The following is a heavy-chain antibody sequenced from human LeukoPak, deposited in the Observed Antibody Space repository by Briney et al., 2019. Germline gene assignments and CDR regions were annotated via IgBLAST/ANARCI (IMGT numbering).Heavy chain of an antibody. D-gene: IGHD3-16*02. Sequence: GGSLRLSCAASGFTFSSYSMHWVRQAPGKGLEWVSSISSSSSYIYYADSVKGRFTIPRDNAKNSLYLQMNGLRAEDTAVYYCARGQYYDYVWGSYRLDYFDYWGQGTLVTVSS. CDR1: GFTFSSYS. CDR2: ISSSSSYI. V-gene: IGHV3-21*01. CDR3: ARGQYYDYVWGSYRLDYFDY. J-gene: IGHJ4*02.